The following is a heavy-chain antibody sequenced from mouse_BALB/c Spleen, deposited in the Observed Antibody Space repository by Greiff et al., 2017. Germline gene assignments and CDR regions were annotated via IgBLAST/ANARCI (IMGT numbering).Heavy chain of an antibody. D-gene: IGHD2-3*01. Sequence: VKLLESGAELVRPGSSVKISCKASGYAFSSYWMNWVKQRPGQGLEWIGQIYPGDGDTNYNGKFKGKATLTADKSSSTAYMQLSSLTSEDSAVSFGARHDGPREGFAYWGQGTLVTVSA. CDR3: ARHDGPREGFAY. J-gene: IGHJ3*01. CDR2: IYPGDGDT. V-gene: IGHV1-80*01. CDR1: GYAFSSYW.